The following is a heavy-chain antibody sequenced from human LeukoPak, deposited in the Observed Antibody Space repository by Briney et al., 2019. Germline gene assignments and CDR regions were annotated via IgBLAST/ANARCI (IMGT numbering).Heavy chain of an antibody. CDR3: ARGPTYYDILTGYYGDHFDY. V-gene: IGHV4-61*02. CDR2: IYTSGST. J-gene: IGHJ4*02. D-gene: IGHD3-9*01. Sequence: SETLSLTCTVSGGSISSSSYYWGWIRQPAGKGLEWIGRIYTSGSTNYNPSLKSRVTISVDTSKNQFSLKLSSVTAADTAVHYCARGPTYYDILTGYYGDHFDYWGQGTLVTVSS. CDR1: GGSISSSSYY.